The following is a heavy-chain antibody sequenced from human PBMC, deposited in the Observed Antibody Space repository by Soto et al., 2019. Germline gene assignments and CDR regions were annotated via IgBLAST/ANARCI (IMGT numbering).Heavy chain of an antibody. CDR2: IYSGGST. D-gene: IGHD2-2*01. V-gene: IGHV4-61*01. J-gene: IGHJ6*02. CDR1: GGFVNSDTHS. CDR3: ARFVRSCSATTCSTRADV. Sequence: SETLSLTCTVSGGFVNSDTHSWSWIRQTPGKRLEWIGFIYSGGSTKNPSLRSRVTMSVDTSKNQFSLRLRSVIVADTAVYHCARFVRSCSATTCSTRADVWGQGITVTVSS.